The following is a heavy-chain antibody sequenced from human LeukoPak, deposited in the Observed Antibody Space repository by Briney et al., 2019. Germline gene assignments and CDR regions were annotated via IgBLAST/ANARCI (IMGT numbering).Heavy chain of an antibody. Sequence: PSETLSLTCTVSGGSISSYYWSWIRQPPGKGLEWIGYIYYSGSTNYNPSLKSRVTISVDTSKNQFSLKLSSVTAADTAVYCCARAPGYSSSWYDYWGQGTLVTVSS. CDR3: ARAPGYSSSWYDY. CDR2: IYYSGST. J-gene: IGHJ4*02. CDR1: GGSISSYY. V-gene: IGHV4-59*01. D-gene: IGHD6-13*01.